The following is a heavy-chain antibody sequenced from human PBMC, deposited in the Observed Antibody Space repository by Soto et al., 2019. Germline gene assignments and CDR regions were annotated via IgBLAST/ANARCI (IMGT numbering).Heavy chain of an antibody. CDR3: ARGSRGSSTLLGNYYYYMDV. Sequence: GGSLRLSCAASGFTFSSYWMHWVRQAPGKGLVWVSRINSDGSSTSYADSVKGRFTISRDNAKNTLYLQMNSLRAEDTAVYYCARGSRGSSTLLGNYYYYMDVWGKGTTVTVSS. V-gene: IGHV3-74*01. CDR2: INSDGSST. D-gene: IGHD2-2*01. CDR1: GFTFSSYW. J-gene: IGHJ6*03.